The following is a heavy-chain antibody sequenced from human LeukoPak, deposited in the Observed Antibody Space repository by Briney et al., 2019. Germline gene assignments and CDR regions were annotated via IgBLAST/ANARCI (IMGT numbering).Heavy chain of an antibody. Sequence: TSETLSLTCTVSGGSISSYYWSWIRQPPGKGLEWIGYIYYSGSTNYNPSLKSRVTISVDASKNQFSLKLSSVTAADTAVCYCAGGYLHYYYYYGMDVWGQGTTVTVSS. V-gene: IGHV4-59*01. CDR2: IYYSGST. CDR1: GGSISSYY. J-gene: IGHJ6*02. D-gene: IGHD3-22*01. CDR3: AGGYLHYYYYYGMDV.